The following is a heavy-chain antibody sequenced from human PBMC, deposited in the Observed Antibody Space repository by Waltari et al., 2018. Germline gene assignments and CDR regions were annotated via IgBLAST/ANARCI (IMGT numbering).Heavy chain of an antibody. Sequence: QVQLVESGGGVVQPGRFLRQPCAASEFTLRSFALYWVRQAPGKGLEWVSVISYNERNIYYVDSVKGRFTISRDNSKKMLYLQMNNLRAEDTAVYYCARDYCDRTNCHGMDVWGQGTTVTVSS. D-gene: IGHD3-22*01. V-gene: IGHV3-30*04. J-gene: IGHJ6*02. CDR3: ARDYCDRTNCHGMDV. CDR2: ISYNERNI. CDR1: EFTLRSFA.